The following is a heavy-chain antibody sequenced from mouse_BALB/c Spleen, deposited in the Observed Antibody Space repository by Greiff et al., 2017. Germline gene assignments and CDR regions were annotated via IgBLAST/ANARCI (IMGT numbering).Heavy chain of an antibody. V-gene: IGHV5-6-4*01. J-gene: IGHJ1*01. CDR3: ARDYYGSRRYFDV. CDR2: ISSGGSYT. CDR1: GFTFSSYA. Sequence: EVQRVESGGGLVKPGGSLKLSCAASGFTFSSYAMSWVRQTPEKRLEWVATISSGGSYTYYPDSVKGRFTISRDNAKNNLYLQMSSLKSEDTAMYYCARDYYGSRRYFDVWGAGTTVTVSS. D-gene: IGHD1-1*01.